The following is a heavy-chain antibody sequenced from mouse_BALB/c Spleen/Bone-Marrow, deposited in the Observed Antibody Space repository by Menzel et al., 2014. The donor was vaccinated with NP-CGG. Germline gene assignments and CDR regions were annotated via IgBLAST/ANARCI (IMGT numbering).Heavy chain of an antibody. CDR1: GFSLSSYY. CDR3: ARYDNYLDYDYAHL. Sequence: LEESGGRLVTPGTPLTLTCTASGFSLSSYYMSWVRQAPGKGLEWIGIISSGTTYYANWAKGRFTISKTSTTVDLKITSPTTEDWATYFCARYDNYLDYDYAHLWGQGTLVTVS. D-gene: IGHD2-4*01. J-gene: IGHJ3*02. CDR2: ISSGTT. V-gene: IGHV5-6-5*01.